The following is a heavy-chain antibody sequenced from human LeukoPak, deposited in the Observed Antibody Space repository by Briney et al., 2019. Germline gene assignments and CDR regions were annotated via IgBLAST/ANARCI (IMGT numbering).Heavy chain of an antibody. Sequence: ASVKVSCKASGYTFTSYDINWVRQATGQGLEWMGWMNPNSGNTGYAQKFQGRVTMTRNTSISTAYMELSSLRSEDTAVYYCARGPVSYYDSSGPDYWGRGALVTVSS. V-gene: IGHV1-8*01. J-gene: IGHJ4*02. CDR2: MNPNSGNT. D-gene: IGHD3-22*01. CDR3: ARGPVSYYDSSGPDY. CDR1: GYTFTSYD.